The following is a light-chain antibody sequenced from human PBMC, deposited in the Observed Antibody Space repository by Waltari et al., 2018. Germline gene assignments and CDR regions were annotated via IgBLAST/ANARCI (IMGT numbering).Light chain of an antibody. Sequence: QSALTPPASVSGSPGPSITISCTGTSSAVGGYTYVSWYQQHPGTAPTLMIYDVSNQPSGVSNRFSGSKSGNTTSLTISGLQAEDEADYYCSSDTSSTVVFGGGTKLTVL. V-gene: IGLV2-14*03. CDR2: DVS. J-gene: IGLJ2*01. CDR3: SSDTSSTVV. CDR1: SSAVGGYTY.